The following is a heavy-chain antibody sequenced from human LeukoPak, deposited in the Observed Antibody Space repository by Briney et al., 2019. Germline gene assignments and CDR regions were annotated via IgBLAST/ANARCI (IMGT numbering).Heavy chain of an antibody. V-gene: IGHV3-30*03. Sequence: PGGSLRLSCAASGFTFSSYGMHWVRQAPGKGLEWVAVISYDGSNKYYADSVKGRFTISRDNSKNTLYLQMNSLRAEDTAVYYCAREVSSWSGFFDYWGQGTLVTVSS. CDR1: GFTFSSYG. J-gene: IGHJ4*02. D-gene: IGHD6-13*01. CDR2: ISYDGSNK. CDR3: AREVSSWSGFFDY.